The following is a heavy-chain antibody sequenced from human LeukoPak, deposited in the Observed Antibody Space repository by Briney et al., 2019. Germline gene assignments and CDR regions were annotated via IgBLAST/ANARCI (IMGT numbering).Heavy chain of an antibody. Sequence: GRSLRLSCAASGFTFSSYGMHWVRQAPGKGLEWVAVISYDGSNKYYADSVKGRFTISRDNSKNTLYLQMNSLRAEDTAVYYCAKSGLNRFDYWGQGTLVTVSS. D-gene: IGHD2-15*01. V-gene: IGHV3-30*18. J-gene: IGHJ4*02. CDR3: AKSGLNRFDY. CDR1: GFTFSSYG. CDR2: ISYDGSNK.